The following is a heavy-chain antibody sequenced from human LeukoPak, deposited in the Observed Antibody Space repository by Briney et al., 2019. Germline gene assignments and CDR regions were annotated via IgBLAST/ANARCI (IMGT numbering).Heavy chain of an antibody. V-gene: IGHV3-11*01. CDR2: ITDSGNTI. CDR3: ARSIGLTGGGVDV. Sequence: GGSLRLSCAASGFTFSDYNMNWVRQAPGKGLEWVSYITDSGNTIHYADSVKGRFTISRDNAKNSLYLQMNSLRAEDTAVYYCARSIGLTGGGVDVWGQGTSVTVSS. D-gene: IGHD3-9*01. J-gene: IGHJ6*02. CDR1: GFTFSDYN.